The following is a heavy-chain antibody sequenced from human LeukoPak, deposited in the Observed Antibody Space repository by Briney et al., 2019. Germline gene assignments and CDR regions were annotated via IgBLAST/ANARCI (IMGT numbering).Heavy chain of an antibody. D-gene: IGHD4-17*01. CDR3: AGGGYDYGEGDY. V-gene: IGHV3-33*01. Sequence: TGGSLRLSCAASGFIFSNYGMHCVRQAPGKGLEWVALIWYDGRNKYYVDSVKGRFTISRDNSKNTLYLQMNSLTAEDTAVYYCAGGGYDYGEGDYWGQGTLVTVSS. CDR1: GFIFSNYG. J-gene: IGHJ4*02. CDR2: IWYDGRNK.